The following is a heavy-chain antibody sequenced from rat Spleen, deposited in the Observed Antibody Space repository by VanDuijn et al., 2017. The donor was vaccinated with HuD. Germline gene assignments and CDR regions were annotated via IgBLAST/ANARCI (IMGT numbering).Heavy chain of an antibody. CDR3: ARRHYGYTDYFDY. J-gene: IGHJ2*01. CDR2: ISSGGGGT. CDR1: EFTFSNYG. D-gene: IGHD1-9*01. V-gene: IGHV5-19*01. Sequence: EVQLVESGGGLVQPGRSLKLSCAASEFTFSNYGMHWIRQAPKKGLEWVASISSGGGGTYYPESVKGRFTISRDNAKSTLSLQMDSLRSEDTATYYCARRHYGYTDYFDYWGQGVMVTVSS.